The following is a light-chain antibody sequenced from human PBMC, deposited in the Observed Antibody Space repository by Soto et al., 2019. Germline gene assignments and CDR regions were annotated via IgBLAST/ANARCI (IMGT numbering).Light chain of an antibody. V-gene: IGKV4-1*01. CDR3: QQYYRTPLT. Sequence: DIVMTQSPDSLAVSLGERATINCRSSQSILYSSNNRNYLAWYQQKPGQPPKLLIYWASTRESGVPDRFSGSGSGTDFTLTISSLQAEDVAISSCQQYYRTPLTFGGGSNVEIK. J-gene: IGKJ4*01. CDR2: WAS. CDR1: QSILYSSNNRNY.